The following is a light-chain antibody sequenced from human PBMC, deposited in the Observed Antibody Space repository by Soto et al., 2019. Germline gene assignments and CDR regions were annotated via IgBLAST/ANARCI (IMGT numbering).Light chain of an antibody. CDR2: GAS. V-gene: IGKV3-15*01. Sequence: EIVMTQSPATLSVSPGERATLSCRASQNILSNLAWYQQKPGQAPRLLIYGASTRATGIPARFSGSGSGTEFTLTISRLEPEDFAVYYCQQYGRSSWTFGQGTKVDIK. CDR3: QQYGRSSWT. J-gene: IGKJ1*01. CDR1: QNILSN.